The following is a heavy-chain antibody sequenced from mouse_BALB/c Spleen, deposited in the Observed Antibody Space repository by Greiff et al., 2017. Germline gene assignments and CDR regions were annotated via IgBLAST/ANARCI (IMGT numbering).Heavy chain of an antibody. CDR1: GYSFTGYF. Sequence: EVKLVESGPELVKPGASVKISCKASGYSFTGYFMNWVKQSHGKSLEWIGRINPYNGDTFYNQKFKGKATLTVDKSSSTAHMELLSLTSEDSAVYYCGRGGGNYFYAMDYWGQGTSVTVSS. D-gene: IGHD2-1*01. CDR2: INPYNGDT. V-gene: IGHV1-37*01. CDR3: GRGGGNYFYAMDY. J-gene: IGHJ4*01.